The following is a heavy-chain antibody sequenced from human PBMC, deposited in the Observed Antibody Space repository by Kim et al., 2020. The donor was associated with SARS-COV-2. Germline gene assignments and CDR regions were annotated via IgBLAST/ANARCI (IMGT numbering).Heavy chain of an antibody. CDR1: GDSISSSHFY. J-gene: IGHJ4*02. V-gene: IGHV4-39*01. Sequence: SETLSLTCTVSGDSISSSHFYWGWIRQPPGKELEWIGNIYYNGATYYNPSLKSRVTISLDTSNIQFSLRLFSVTAADTAVYYCARTYEGYANFYFDSWGQGTLVTVSS. CDR3: ARTYEGYANFYFDS. D-gene: IGHD5-12*01. CDR2: IYYNGAT.